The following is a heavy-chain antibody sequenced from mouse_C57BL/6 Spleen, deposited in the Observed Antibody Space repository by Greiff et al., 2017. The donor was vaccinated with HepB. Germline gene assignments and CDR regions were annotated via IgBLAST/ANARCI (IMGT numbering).Heavy chain of an antibody. Sequence: QVQLQQPGAELVKPGASVKLSCKASGYTFTSYWMPWVKQRPGRGLEWIGRIDPNSGGTKYNEKFKSKATLTVDKPSSTAYMQLSSRTSEDSAVSDGARDHYGSSPVDYWGQGTTLTVSS. J-gene: IGHJ2*01. V-gene: IGHV1-72*01. CDR1: GYTFTSYW. CDR2: IDPNSGGT. D-gene: IGHD1-1*01. CDR3: ARDHYGSSPVDY.